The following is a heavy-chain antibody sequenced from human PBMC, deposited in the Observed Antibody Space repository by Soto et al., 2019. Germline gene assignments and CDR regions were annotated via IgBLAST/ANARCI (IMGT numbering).Heavy chain of an antibody. CDR2: ISYDGSNK. J-gene: IGHJ5*02. CDR1: GFTFSSYA. Sequence: GGSLRLSCAASGFTFSSYAMHWVRQAPGKGLEGVAVISYDGSNKYYADSVKGRFTISRDNSKNTLYLQMNSLRAEDTAVYYCARDPARTGDYPLGWFDPWGQGTLVTVSS. V-gene: IGHV3-30-3*01. D-gene: IGHD2-8*02. CDR3: ARDPARTGDYPLGWFDP.